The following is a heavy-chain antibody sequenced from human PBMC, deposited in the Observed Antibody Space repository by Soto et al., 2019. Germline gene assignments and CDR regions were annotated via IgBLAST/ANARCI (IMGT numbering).Heavy chain of an antibody. D-gene: IGHD3-3*01. V-gene: IGHV1-18*01. CDR3: ARGAVLYYDFWSGYYTGEDYHYGMDV. J-gene: IGHJ6*02. Sequence: ASVKVSCKASGYTFTSYGISWVRQAPGQGLEWMGWISAYNGNTNYAQKLQGRVTMTTDTSTSTAYMELRSLRSDDTAVYYCARGAVLYYDFWSGYYTGEDYHYGMDVWGQGTTGTVSS. CDR1: GYTFTSYG. CDR2: ISAYNGNT.